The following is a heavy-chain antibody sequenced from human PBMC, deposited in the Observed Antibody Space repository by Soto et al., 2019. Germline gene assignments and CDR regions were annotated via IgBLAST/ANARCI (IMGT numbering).Heavy chain of an antibody. CDR2: IYWDDDK. J-gene: IGHJ4*02. D-gene: IGHD6-6*01. CDR1: GFSLSTSGVD. Sequence: QITLKESGPTLVKPTQTLTLTCTFSGFSLSTSGVDVGWIRQPPGKALEWLALIYWDDDKRYSPSLKSRLTISEDTSKNQVVLTMTNMDPLDTATYYCAHRRQYSNSPEYFFDYWGQGTLVTVSS. V-gene: IGHV2-5*02. CDR3: AHRRQYSNSPEYFFDY.